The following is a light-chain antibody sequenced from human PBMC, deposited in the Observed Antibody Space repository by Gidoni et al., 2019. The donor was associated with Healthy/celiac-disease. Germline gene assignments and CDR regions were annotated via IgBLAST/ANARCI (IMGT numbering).Light chain of an antibody. J-gene: IGKJ4*01. CDR2: DAS. V-gene: IGKV3-11*01. CDR1: QSVSSY. Sequence: EFVLTQSPATLSLSPGERATRSCRASQSVSSYLAWYQQNPGQAPRLRIYDASNRATGIPARFSGSGSGTDFTLTISSLEPEDLAVYYCQQRSWGVTFGGGTKVEIK. CDR3: QQRSWGVT.